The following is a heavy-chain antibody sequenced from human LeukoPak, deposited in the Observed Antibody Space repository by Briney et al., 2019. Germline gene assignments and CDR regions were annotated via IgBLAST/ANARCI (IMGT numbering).Heavy chain of an antibody. D-gene: IGHD2/OR15-2a*01. CDR2: IYTSGST. CDR3: ARDLQAENFYYYGMDV. V-gene: IGHV4-4*07. Sequence: SETLSLTCTVSGGSISSYYWSWIRQLAGKGLEWIGRIYTSGSTNYNPSLKSRVTMSVDTSKNQFSLKLSSVTAADTAVYYCARDLQAENFYYYGMDVWGQGTTVTVSS. CDR1: GGSISSYY. J-gene: IGHJ6*02.